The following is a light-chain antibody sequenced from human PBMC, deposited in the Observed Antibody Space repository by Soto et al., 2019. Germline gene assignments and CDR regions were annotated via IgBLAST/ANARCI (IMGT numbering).Light chain of an antibody. J-gene: IGKJ3*01. CDR1: QSISRW. CDR2: YAP. Sequence: IQMTQSPSTLSASVGDRVTITFRASQSISRWLAWYQQKPGKAPKALIYYAPTLRSGVPSRFSGGGSGTEFTLTSSSLQPDEIASYNCQEYNTCSTVGPGTNVDIK. CDR3: QEYNTCST. V-gene: IGKV1-5*01.